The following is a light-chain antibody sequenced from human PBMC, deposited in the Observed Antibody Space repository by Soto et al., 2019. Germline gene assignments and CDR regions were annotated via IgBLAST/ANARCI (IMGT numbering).Light chain of an antibody. CDR3: CSYAGSSLWV. Sequence: QSVLTQPRSVSGSPGQSVTISCTGTSSDVGAYNYVSWYQHHPGKAPKLVIYDVTKRPSGVPDRFAGSKSGNTASLTISGLQAEDEADSYCCSYAGSSLWVFGGGTKLTVL. V-gene: IGLV2-11*01. J-gene: IGLJ3*02. CDR1: SSDVGAYNY. CDR2: DVT.